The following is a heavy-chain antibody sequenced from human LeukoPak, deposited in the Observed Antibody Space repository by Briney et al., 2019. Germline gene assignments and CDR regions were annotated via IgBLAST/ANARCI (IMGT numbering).Heavy chain of an antibody. CDR1: GFTFSSYG. Sequence: PGGSLRLSCAASGFTFSSYGMHWVRQAPGKGLEWVAVISYDGSNKYYADSVKGRFTISRDNSKNTLYLQMNSLRAEDTAVYYCAKAGYDSSGYPLDYWGQGTLVTVSS. CDR3: AKAGYDSSGYPLDY. J-gene: IGHJ4*02. CDR2: ISYDGSNK. V-gene: IGHV3-30*18. D-gene: IGHD3-22*01.